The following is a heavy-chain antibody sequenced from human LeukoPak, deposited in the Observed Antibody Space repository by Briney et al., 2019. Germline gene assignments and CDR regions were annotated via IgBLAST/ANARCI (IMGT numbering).Heavy chain of an antibody. V-gene: IGHV4-59*01. CDR1: GGPISSYY. CDR3: ARVPSSSWYYFDY. Sequence: SETLSLTCTVSGGPISSYYWSWIRQPPGKGLEWIGYIYYSGSTNYNPSLKSRVTISVDTSKNQFSLKLSSVTAADTAVYYCARVPSSSWYYFDYWGQGTLVTVSS. D-gene: IGHD6-13*01. J-gene: IGHJ4*02. CDR2: IYYSGST.